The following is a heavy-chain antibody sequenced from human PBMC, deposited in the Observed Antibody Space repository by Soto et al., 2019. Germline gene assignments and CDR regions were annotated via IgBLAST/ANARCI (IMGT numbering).Heavy chain of an antibody. CDR2: IYYSGST. J-gene: IGHJ6*02. CDR3: ARDTNPHYYYDGMDV. CDR1: GGSISSGGYY. V-gene: IGHV4-31*03. Sequence: QVQLQESGPGLVKPSQTLSLTCTVSGGSISSGGYYWSWIRQHPGKGLEWIGYIYYSGSTYYNPSLKSRVTISVDTSKIQFSLKLSSVTAADTAVYYCARDTNPHYYYDGMDVWGQGTTVTVSS. D-gene: IGHD3-3*01.